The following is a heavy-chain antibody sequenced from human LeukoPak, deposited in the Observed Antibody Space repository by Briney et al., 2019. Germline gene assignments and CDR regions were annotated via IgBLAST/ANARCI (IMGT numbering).Heavy chain of an antibody. J-gene: IGHJ3*02. Sequence: SVKVSCKASGGTFSSYAISWVRQAPGQGLEWMGRIIPIFGTANYAQKFQGRVTITTDESTSTAYMELSSLRSEDTAVYYCAREGVRKQCYYDRKAFDIWGQGTMVTVSS. CDR3: AREGVRKQCYYDRKAFDI. D-gene: IGHD3-22*01. CDR2: IIPIFGTA. V-gene: IGHV1-69*05. CDR1: GGTFSSYA.